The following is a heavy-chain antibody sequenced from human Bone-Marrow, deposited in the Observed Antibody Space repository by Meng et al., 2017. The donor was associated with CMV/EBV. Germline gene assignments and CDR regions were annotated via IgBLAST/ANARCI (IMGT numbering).Heavy chain of an antibody. Sequence: ASVKVSCKASGYTFASYYMHWVRQAPGQGLEWMGIINPSGGSTSYAQKFQGRVTMTRDTSTSTVYMELSSLRSEDKAVYYCARSFYDFWSGCYGWFDPWGQGTLVTVSS. CDR1: GYTFASYY. V-gene: IGHV1-46*01. J-gene: IGHJ5*02. D-gene: IGHD3-3*01. CDR2: INPSGGST. CDR3: ARSFYDFWSGCYGWFDP.